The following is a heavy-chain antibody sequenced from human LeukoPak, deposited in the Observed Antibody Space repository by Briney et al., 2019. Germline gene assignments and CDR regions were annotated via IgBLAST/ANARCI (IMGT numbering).Heavy chain of an antibody. V-gene: IGHV3-33*08. CDR3: ARDVWPYSSGWYDAFDI. CDR2: IWYDGSNK. D-gene: IGHD6-19*01. Sequence: LSLTCTVSGGSVSSGSYYWSWVRQAPGKGLEWVAVIWYDGSNKYYADSVKGRFTISRDNSKNTLYLQMNSLRAEDTAVYYCARDVWPYSSGWYDAFDIWGQGTMVTVSS. CDR1: GGSVSSGSYY. J-gene: IGHJ3*02.